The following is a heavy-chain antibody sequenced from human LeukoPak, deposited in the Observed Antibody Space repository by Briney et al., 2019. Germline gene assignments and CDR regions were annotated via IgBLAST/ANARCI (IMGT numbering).Heavy chain of an antibody. CDR3: ARVYAPYYDYVWGSYSLNDY. CDR2: ISAYNGNT. V-gene: IGHV1-18*01. J-gene: IGHJ4*02. Sequence: AASVKVSCKASGYTFTSYGISWVRQAPGQGLEWMGWISAYNGNTNYAQKLQGRVTMTTDTSTSTAYMELRGLRSDDTAVYYCARVYAPYYDYVWGSYSLNDYWGQGTLVTVSS. D-gene: IGHD3-16*01. CDR1: GYTFTSYG.